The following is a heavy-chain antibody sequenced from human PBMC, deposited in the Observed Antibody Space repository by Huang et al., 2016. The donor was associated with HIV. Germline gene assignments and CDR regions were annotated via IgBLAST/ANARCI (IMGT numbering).Heavy chain of an antibody. D-gene: IGHD3-10*01. V-gene: IGHV4-34*01. CDR1: GGSFSGYY. Sequence: QVQLQQWGAGLLKPSETLSLTCAVYGGSFSGYYWSWIRQPPGKGLEWIGEINHTGSTDYNPSLKSRVTISVDTYKNQFSLKLSSVTAADTALYYCASGYYGSGSYWYWGQGTLVTVSS. CDR2: INHTGST. J-gene: IGHJ4*02. CDR3: ASGYYGSGSYWY.